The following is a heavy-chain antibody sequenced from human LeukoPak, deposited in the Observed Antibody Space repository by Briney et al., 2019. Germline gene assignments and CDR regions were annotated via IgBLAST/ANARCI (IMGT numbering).Heavy chain of an antibody. Sequence: SETLSLTCTVSGDSFSSSSYFWAWIRQPPGKGLGWIGNFYYRGRTYDNPSLKSRVTISVDTSKNQFSLKLSSVTAADTAVYFCARVLSSSVVLQGWFYMDVWGKGTTVTVS. CDR1: GDSFSSSSYF. V-gene: IGHV4-39*07. CDR3: ARVLSSSVVLQGWFYMDV. CDR2: FYYRGRT. D-gene: IGHD6-19*01. J-gene: IGHJ6*03.